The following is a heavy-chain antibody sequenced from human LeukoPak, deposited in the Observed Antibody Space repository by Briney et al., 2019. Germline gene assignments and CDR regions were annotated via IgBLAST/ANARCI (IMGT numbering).Heavy chain of an antibody. CDR3: ARATGLL. CDR2: IYSGGST. V-gene: IGHV3-53*01. CDR1: GFTFSSYS. Sequence: GGSLRLSCAASGFTFSSYSMNWVRQAPGKGLEWVSVIYSGGSTYYADSVKGRFTISRDTSKNTLYLQMNSLRVEDTAVYYCARATGLLWGQGTMVTVSS. J-gene: IGHJ3*01. D-gene: IGHD1-1*01.